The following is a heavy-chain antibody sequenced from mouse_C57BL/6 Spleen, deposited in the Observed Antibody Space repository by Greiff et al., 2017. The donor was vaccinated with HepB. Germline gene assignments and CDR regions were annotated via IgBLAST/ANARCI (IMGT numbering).Heavy chain of an antibody. CDR2: IDPSDSET. CDR3: ARTYSNYGFAY. V-gene: IGHV1-52*01. Sequence: QVQLQQPGAELVRPGSSVKLSCKASGYTFTSYWMHWVKQRPIQGLEWIGNIDPSDSETHYNQKFKDKDTLTVDKSSSTAYMQLSSLTSEDSAVYYCARTYSNYGFAYWGQGTLVTVSA. D-gene: IGHD2-5*01. CDR1: GYTFTSYW. J-gene: IGHJ3*01.